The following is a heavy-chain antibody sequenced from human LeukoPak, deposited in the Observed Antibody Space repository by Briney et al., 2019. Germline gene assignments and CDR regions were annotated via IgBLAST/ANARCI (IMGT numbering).Heavy chain of an antibody. V-gene: IGHV4-34*01. CDR3: ARGIVRWAPSFDI. CDR1: GGSFSGYY. D-gene: IGHD4-23*01. Sequence: SETLSLTCAVYGGSFSGYYWSWIRQPPGKGLEWIGEINHSGSTNYNPSLKSRVTITVDTSKNQFSLKLSSVTAADTAVYYCARGIVRWAPSFDIWGQGTMVTASS. CDR2: INHSGST. J-gene: IGHJ3*02.